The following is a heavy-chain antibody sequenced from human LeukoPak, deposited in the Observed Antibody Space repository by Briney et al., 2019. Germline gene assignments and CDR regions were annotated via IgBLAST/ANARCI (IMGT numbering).Heavy chain of an antibody. Sequence: GGSLRLSCAASGFTFSSYSMNWVRQAPGKGLEWVSYISSSGSTIYYADSVKGRFTISRDNAKNSLYLQMNSLRAEDTAVYYCARVSYSGYVLVSYYYYYMDVWGKGTTVTVSS. CDR3: ARVSYSGYVLVSYYYYYMDV. CDR2: ISSSGSTI. CDR1: GFTFSSYS. V-gene: IGHV3-48*04. J-gene: IGHJ6*03. D-gene: IGHD5-12*01.